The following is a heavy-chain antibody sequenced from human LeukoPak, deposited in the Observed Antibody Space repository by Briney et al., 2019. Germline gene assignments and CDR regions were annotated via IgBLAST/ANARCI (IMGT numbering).Heavy chain of an antibody. CDR2: INPSGGST. Sequence: ASVKVSCKASGYTFTSYYMHWVRQASGQGLEWMGIINPSGGSTSYAQKFQGRVTMTRDTSTSTVYMELSSLRSEDTAVYYCAKEPQDILTGYYSCFDYWGQGTLVTVSS. CDR3: AKEPQDILTGYYSCFDY. J-gene: IGHJ4*02. D-gene: IGHD3-9*01. V-gene: IGHV1-46*01. CDR1: GYTFTSYY.